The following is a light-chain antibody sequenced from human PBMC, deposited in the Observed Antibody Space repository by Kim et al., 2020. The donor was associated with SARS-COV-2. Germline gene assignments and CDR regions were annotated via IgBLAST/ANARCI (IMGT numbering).Light chain of an antibody. Sequence: DIQMTQSPSSLSASVGDRVTITCRASQSISSYLNWYQQKPGNAPKLLIYAASSLQSGVPSRFSGSGSATAFTRTISSLQPADFATYYCQQSYSTPYIFGKGTKLEI. CDR2: AAS. CDR1: QSISSY. CDR3: QQSYSTPYI. J-gene: IGKJ2*01. V-gene: IGKV1-39*01.